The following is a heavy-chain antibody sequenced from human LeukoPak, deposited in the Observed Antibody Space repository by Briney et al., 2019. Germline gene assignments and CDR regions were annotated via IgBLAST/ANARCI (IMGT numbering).Heavy chain of an antibody. CDR2: ISSSSSYI. Sequence: GGSLRLSCAASGFTFSSYSMNWVRQAPGKGLEWVSSISSSSSYIYYADSVKGRFIISRDSAKNSLSLQMNSLRAEDTAVYYCAGNWNDVNYYYGMDVWGQGTTVTVSS. V-gene: IGHV3-21*01. J-gene: IGHJ6*02. D-gene: IGHD1-1*01. CDR1: GFTFSSYS. CDR3: AGNWNDVNYYYGMDV.